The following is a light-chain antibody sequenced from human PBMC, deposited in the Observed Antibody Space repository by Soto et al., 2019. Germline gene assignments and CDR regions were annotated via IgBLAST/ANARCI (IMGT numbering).Light chain of an antibody. CDR1: QSVRSS. J-gene: IGKJ1*01. Sequence: EIVLTQSPATLSLSPGERATLSCRATQSVRSSLAWYLQQPGQAPRLLIYDASKRETGIPARVSGSGAGTAFTLTISSLEPKDFEVYDCQQRSNWPGTFGQGTKVDIK. CDR3: QQRSNWPGT. CDR2: DAS. V-gene: IGKV3-11*01.